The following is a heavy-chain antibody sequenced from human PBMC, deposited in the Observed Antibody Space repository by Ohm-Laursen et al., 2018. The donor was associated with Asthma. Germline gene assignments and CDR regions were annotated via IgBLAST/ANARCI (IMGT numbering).Heavy chain of an antibody. Sequence: SPRLSCAASGFTFSSYWMHWVRQAPGKGLEWVSGISWNSGSIGYADSVKGRFTISRDNAKNSLYLQMNSLRPEDTALYYCAKGNIVLVSYGMDVWGQGTTVTVSS. J-gene: IGHJ6*02. V-gene: IGHV3-9*01. CDR3: AKGNIVLVSYGMDV. CDR2: ISWNSGSI. CDR1: GFTFSSYW. D-gene: IGHD2/OR15-2a*01.